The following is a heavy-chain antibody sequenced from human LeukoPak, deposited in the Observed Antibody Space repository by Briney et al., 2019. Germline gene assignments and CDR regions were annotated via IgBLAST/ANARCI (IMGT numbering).Heavy chain of an antibody. CDR3: ARGSVDFWSGYFDY. Sequence: ASVKVSCKASGYTFTGYYMHWVRQAPGQGLEWMGWINPNSGGTNYAQKLQGRVTMTTDTSTSTAYMELRSLRSDDTAVYYCARGSVDFWSGYFDYWGRGTLVTVSS. J-gene: IGHJ4*02. V-gene: IGHV1-2*02. D-gene: IGHD3-3*01. CDR1: GYTFTGYY. CDR2: INPNSGGT.